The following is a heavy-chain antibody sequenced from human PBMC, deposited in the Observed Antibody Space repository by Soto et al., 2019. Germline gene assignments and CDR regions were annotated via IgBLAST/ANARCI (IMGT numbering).Heavy chain of an antibody. J-gene: IGHJ4*02. CDR1: GFTFSSYA. CDR2: ISGSGGST. V-gene: IGHV3-23*01. D-gene: IGHD2-15*01. Sequence: GGSLRLSCAASGFTFSSYAMSWVRQAPGKGLEWVSAISGSGGSTYYADSVKGRFTISRDNSKNTLYLQMNSLRAEDTAVYYCAKDDVVVVAATPGYWGQGTLVTVSS. CDR3: AKDDVVVVAATPGY.